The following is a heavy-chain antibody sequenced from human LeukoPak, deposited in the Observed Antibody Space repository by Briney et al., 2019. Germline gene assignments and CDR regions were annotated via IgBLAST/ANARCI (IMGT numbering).Heavy chain of an antibody. CDR1: GFTFADYA. D-gene: IGHD3-9*01. Sequence: GGSLRLSCADSGFTFADYAMHWVRQAPGKGLEWVSLISLDGGSTHYADSVKGRFTISRDNSKNSLYLQMNSLRTEDAALYYCAKAYDILTGYLPIDPWGQGTLVTVSS. CDR3: AKAYDILTGYLPIDP. CDR2: ISLDGGST. V-gene: IGHV3-43*02. J-gene: IGHJ5*02.